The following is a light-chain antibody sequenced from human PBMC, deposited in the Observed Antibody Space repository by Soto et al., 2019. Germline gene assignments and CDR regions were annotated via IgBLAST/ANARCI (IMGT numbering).Light chain of an antibody. CDR2: GAS. CDR3: QQYGSSGT. J-gene: IGKJ1*01. CDR1: QTVRNNY. V-gene: IGKV3-20*01. Sequence: VLTQSPGTLSFSPGARAPLSCRASQTVRNNYLAWYQQKPGQAPRLLIYGASNRATGIPDRFSGSGSGTDFTLTISRLEPEDFAVYYCQQYGSSGTFGQGTKVDI.